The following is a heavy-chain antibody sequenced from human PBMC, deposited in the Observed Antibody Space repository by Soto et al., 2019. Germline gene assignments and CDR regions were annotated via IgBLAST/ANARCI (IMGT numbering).Heavy chain of an antibody. J-gene: IGHJ4*02. CDR2: IKSSTDGGTA. D-gene: IGHD3-16*01. CDR3: TSVSHLRGRLFDY. CDR1: GFSFKDAW. Sequence: EVQLVESGGGFVEPGGSLRLSCAASGFSFKDAWMTWVRQAPGKGLEWVGRIKSSTDGGTADYGAAVKCRFSMSRDESKYTLYLHMDGLKREDTGIYYCTSVSHLRGRLFDYWGRGTQVNVSS. V-gene: IGHV3-15*07.